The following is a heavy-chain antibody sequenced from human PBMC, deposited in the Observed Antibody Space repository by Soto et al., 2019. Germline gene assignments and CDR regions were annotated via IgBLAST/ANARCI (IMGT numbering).Heavy chain of an antibody. CDR2: ISAYNGNT. CDR1: GYTFTSYG. J-gene: IGHJ2*01. D-gene: IGHD4-17*01. Sequence: QVQLVQSGAEVKKPGASVKVSCKASGYTFTSYGISWVRQAPGQGLEWMGWISAYNGNTNYAQKLQGRVTMTTDTSASKAYMELRSLRSDDTAVYYCAGGRDDYGGKWADWYFDLWGRGTLVTVSS. CDR3: AGGRDDYGGKWADWYFDL. V-gene: IGHV1-18*01.